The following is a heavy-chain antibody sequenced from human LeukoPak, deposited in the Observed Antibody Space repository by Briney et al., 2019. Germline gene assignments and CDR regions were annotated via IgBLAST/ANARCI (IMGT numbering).Heavy chain of an antibody. D-gene: IGHD5-18*01. Sequence: GGSLRLSCAASGFTFSRYSMNWVRQAPGKGLEWISYISSSGTTIYYADSVQGRFIISRDNARNSLYLQMNSLRAEDTAVYYCARLDTAMDYSAFDIWGQGTMVTVSS. J-gene: IGHJ3*02. CDR2: ISSSGTTI. V-gene: IGHV3-48*01. CDR1: GFTFSRYS. CDR3: ARLDTAMDYSAFDI.